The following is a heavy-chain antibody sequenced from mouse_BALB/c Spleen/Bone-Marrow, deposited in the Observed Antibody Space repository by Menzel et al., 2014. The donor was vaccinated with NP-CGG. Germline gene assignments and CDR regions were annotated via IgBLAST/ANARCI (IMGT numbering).Heavy chain of an antibody. J-gene: IGHJ3*01. Sequence: EVNVEESGGGLVQPGGSLKLSCAASGFDFSRYWMSWVRQAPGKGLEWIGEINPDSSTINYTPSLKDKFIISRDNAKDTLYLQMSKVRSEDTVLYYCARLYRYGWVAYWGQGTLVTVSA. D-gene: IGHD2-14*01. CDR3: ARLYRYGWVAY. CDR2: INPDSSTI. CDR1: GFDFSRYW. V-gene: IGHV4-1*02.